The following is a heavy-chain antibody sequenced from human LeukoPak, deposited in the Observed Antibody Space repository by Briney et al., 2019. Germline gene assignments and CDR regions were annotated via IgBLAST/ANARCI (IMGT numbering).Heavy chain of an antibody. V-gene: IGHV1-2*02. CDR1: GYTFTGYY. D-gene: IGHD3-3*01. J-gene: IGHJ4*02. Sequence: ASVKVSCKASGYTFTGYYMHWVRQAPGQGLEWMGWINPNSGGTNYAQKFQGRVTMTRDTSISTAYMELSSLRSEDTALYYCATAGRRLFGVLIPLSFDYWGQGTLVTASS. CDR3: ATAGRRLFGVLIPLSFDY. CDR2: INPNSGGT.